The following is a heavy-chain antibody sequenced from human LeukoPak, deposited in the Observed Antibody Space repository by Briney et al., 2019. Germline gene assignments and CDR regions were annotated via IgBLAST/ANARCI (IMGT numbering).Heavy chain of an antibody. D-gene: IGHD3-10*01. J-gene: IGHJ5*02. CDR3: ARATMVRGVTTVNWFDP. CDR1: GGSISSSSYY. V-gene: IGHV4-39*01. Sequence: SETLSLTCTVSGGSISSSSYYWGWIRQPPGKGLEWVGSIYYSGSTCYNPSLKSRVTISVDTSKNQFSLKLSSVTAADTAVYYCARATMVRGVTTVNWFDPWGQGTLVTVSS. CDR2: IYYSGST.